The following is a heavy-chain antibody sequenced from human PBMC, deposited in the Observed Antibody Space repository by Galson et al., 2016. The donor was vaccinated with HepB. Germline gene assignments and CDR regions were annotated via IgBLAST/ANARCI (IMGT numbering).Heavy chain of an antibody. Sequence: LSLTCTVSGGSISSGGYYWSWIRQHPGKGLEWIAYIYYSGSTHYNPSLKSRVTISVDTSKDQFSLKLNSVTAADTAMYYCARLVYYGSGSYWYFDLWGRGTLVTVSS. CDR3: ARLVYYGSGSYWYFDL. D-gene: IGHD3-10*01. V-gene: IGHV4-31*03. CDR2: IYYSGST. J-gene: IGHJ2*01. CDR1: GGSISSGGYY.